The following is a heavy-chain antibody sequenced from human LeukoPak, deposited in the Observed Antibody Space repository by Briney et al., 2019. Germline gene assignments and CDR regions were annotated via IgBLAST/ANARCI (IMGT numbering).Heavy chain of an antibody. D-gene: IGHD6-19*01. V-gene: IGHV4-39*07. CDR2: IYHSGST. CDR1: GGSISSSSYY. CDR3: ASQGSDSGWFYF. J-gene: IGHJ4*02. Sequence: SETLSLTCTVSGGSISSSSYYWGWIRQPPGKGLEWIGSIYHSGSTYYNPSLKSRLTISIDTSETQFSLKLTSVTAADTAIYYCASQGSDSGWFYFWGQGTLVTVSS.